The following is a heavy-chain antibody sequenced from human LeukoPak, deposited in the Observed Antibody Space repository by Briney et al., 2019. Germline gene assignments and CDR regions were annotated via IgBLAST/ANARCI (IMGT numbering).Heavy chain of an antibody. J-gene: IGHJ4*02. Sequence: SETLSLTCTVSGGSLTGYFWSWIRQPPGKGLEWVGYVFYEGNTNYNPSLKSRVTTSIDTSKNQFSLRLNSVTAADTAVYHCVRQGTITYAYFDSWGQGVPVTVSS. D-gene: IGHD2-2*01. CDR2: VFYEGNT. CDR3: VRQGTITYAYFDS. CDR1: GGSLTGYF. V-gene: IGHV4-59*08.